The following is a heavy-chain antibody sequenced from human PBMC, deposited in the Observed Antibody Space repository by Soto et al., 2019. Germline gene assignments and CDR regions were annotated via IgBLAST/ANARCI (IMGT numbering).Heavy chain of an antibody. CDR2: IIDSGGST. V-gene: IGHV3-23*01. CDR3: AKGRSYYYYYGVDV. Sequence: HPGGSLRLSCAASGFTFSSRAMGWVRQAPGKGLEWVSDIIDSGGSTYYADSVKGRFTISRDNSKSTLYLQMNSLRAEDTALYYCAKGRSYYYYYGVDVWGQGTTVTVSS. J-gene: IGHJ6*02. CDR1: GFTFSSRA.